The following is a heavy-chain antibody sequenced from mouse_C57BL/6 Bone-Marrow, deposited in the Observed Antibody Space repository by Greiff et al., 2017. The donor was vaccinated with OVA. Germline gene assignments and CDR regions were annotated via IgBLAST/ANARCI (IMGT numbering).Heavy chain of an antibody. Sequence: VQLQQSVAELVRPGASVKLSCTASGFNIKNTYMHWVKQRPEQGLEWIGRIDPANGNTKYAPKFQDKATITADTSSNTAYLHLTSLTSEDTAIYYCARYSNYVWYFDVWGTGTTVTVSS. CDR3: ARYSNYVWYFDV. J-gene: IGHJ1*03. CDR1: GFNIKNTY. V-gene: IGHV14-3*01. D-gene: IGHD2-5*01. CDR2: IDPANGNT.